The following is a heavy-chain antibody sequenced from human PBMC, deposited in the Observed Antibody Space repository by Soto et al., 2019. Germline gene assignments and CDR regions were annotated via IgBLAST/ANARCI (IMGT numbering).Heavy chain of an antibody. CDR3: ARAPYYYDSSGYRPCDY. Sequence: ASVKVSCKASGYTFTSCGISWVRQAPGQGLEWMGWISAYNGNTNYAQKLQGRVTMTTDTSTSTAYMELRSLRSDDTAVYYCARAPYYYDSSGYRPCDYWGQGTLVTVSS. V-gene: IGHV1-18*04. CDR2: ISAYNGNT. J-gene: IGHJ4*02. CDR1: GYTFTSCG. D-gene: IGHD3-22*01.